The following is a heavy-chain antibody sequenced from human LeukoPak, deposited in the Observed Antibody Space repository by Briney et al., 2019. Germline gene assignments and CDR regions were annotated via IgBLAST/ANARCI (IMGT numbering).Heavy chain of an antibody. CDR1: GGSISSSSYY. V-gene: IGHV4-39*01. Sequence: PSETLSLTCTVSGGSISSSSYYWGRIRQPPGKGLEWIGSIYYSGSTYYNPSLKSRVTISVDTSKNQFSLKLSSVTAADTAVYYCARRRFVRGPDVVNPFDYWGQGTLVTVSS. D-gene: IGHD2-8*01. CDR2: IYYSGST. CDR3: ARRRFVRGPDVVNPFDY. J-gene: IGHJ4*02.